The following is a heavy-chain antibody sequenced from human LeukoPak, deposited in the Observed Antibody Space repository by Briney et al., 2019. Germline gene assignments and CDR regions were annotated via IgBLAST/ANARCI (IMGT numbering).Heavy chain of an antibody. D-gene: IGHD2-15*01. Sequence: SETLSLTCAVSGGSFCGYYWSWIRQPPGKGLEWIGEINHSGSTNYNPSLKSRVTISVDTSKNQFSLKLSSVTAADTAVYYCARGSGSGGSLNWFDPWGQGTLVTVSS. J-gene: IGHJ5*02. CDR1: GGSFCGYY. V-gene: IGHV4-34*01. CDR3: ARGSGSGGSLNWFDP. CDR2: INHSGST.